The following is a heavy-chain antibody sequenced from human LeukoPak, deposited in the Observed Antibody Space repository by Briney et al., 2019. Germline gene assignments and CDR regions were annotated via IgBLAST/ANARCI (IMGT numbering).Heavy chain of an antibody. CDR3: ARLGYSSSWRPTGPNNWFDP. J-gene: IGHJ5*02. V-gene: IGHV1-2*02. D-gene: IGHD6-13*01. CDR2: INPNSGGT. CDR1: GYTFTGYY. Sequence: GASVKVSCKASGYTFTGYYMHWVRQAPGQGLEWMGWINPNSGGTNYAQKFQGRVTMTRDTSISTAYMELSRLRSDDTAVYYCARLGYSSSWRPTGPNNWFDPWGQGTLVTVSS.